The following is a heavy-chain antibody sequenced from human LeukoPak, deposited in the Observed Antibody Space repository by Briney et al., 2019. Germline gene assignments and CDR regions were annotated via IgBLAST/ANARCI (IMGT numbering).Heavy chain of an antibody. CDR3: AKNYYDSSGYYYEGGDYYFDY. Sequence: PSETLSLTCGVYGGSFSGYSWSWIRQAPGKGLEWVSAISGSGGSTYYADSVKGRFTISRDNSKNTLYLQMNSLRAEDTAVYYCAKNYYDSSGYYYEGGDYYFDYWGQGTLVTVSS. CDR2: ISGSGGST. J-gene: IGHJ4*02. V-gene: IGHV3-23*01. D-gene: IGHD3-22*01. CDR1: GGSFSGYS.